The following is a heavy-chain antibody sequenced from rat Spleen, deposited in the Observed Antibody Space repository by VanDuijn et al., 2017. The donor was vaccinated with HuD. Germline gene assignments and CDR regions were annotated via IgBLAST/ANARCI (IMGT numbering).Heavy chain of an antibody. CDR2: ITNTGDST. V-gene: IGHV5-31*01. D-gene: IGHD1-5*01. CDR3: KREGDIRASYVMDA. Sequence: EVQLVESGGGLVQPGRSLKLSCIASGFTFSIYWMTWIRQTPGKGLEWVASITNTGDSTYYPDSVQGRFTISRDNAKSTLYLQMNSLRSEDTATYYCKREGDIRASYVMDAWGQGTSVTVSS. CDR1: GFTFSIYW. J-gene: IGHJ4*01.